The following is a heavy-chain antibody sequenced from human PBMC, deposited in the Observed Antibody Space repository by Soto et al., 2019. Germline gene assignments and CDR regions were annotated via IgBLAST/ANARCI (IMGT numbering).Heavy chain of an antibody. Sequence: SETLSLTCAVYGGSFSGYYWSWIRQPPGKGLEWIGEINHSGSTNYNPSLKSRVTISVDTSKNQFSLKLSSVTAADTAVYYCAGAAPYYYYGSGSYTFDYWGQGTLVTVSS. D-gene: IGHD3-10*01. CDR2: INHSGST. J-gene: IGHJ4*02. V-gene: IGHV4-34*01. CDR1: GGSFSGYY. CDR3: AGAAPYYYYGSGSYTFDY.